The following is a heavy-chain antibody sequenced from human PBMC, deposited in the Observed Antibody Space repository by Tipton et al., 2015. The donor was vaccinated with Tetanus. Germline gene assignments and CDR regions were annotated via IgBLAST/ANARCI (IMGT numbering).Heavy chain of an antibody. Sequence: TLSLTCTVSGASISGYYWSWIRQTPGKGLEWIGYIYSSGSFNYNPSLRSRVTLSVDTSQKQFSLNLRSMTAADTAVYYCARADYGDYAAHFDYWGQGGLVTVSS. V-gene: IGHV4-59*01. D-gene: IGHD4-17*01. CDR1: GASISGYY. CDR3: ARADYGDYAAHFDY. CDR2: IYSSGSF. J-gene: IGHJ4*02.